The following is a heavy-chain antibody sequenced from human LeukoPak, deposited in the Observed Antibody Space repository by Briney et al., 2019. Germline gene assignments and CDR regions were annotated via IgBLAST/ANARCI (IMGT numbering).Heavy chain of an antibody. J-gene: IGHJ6*03. D-gene: IGHD4-23*01. Sequence: GGSLRLSCAASGFTFDDYAMHWVRQAPGKGLEWVSGISWNSGSIGYADSVKDRFTISRDHAKNSLYLQMNSLRAEDTALYYCAKDRYGGNSGYYYYMDVWGKGTTVTVSS. V-gene: IGHV3-9*01. CDR3: AKDRYGGNSGYYYYMDV. CDR2: ISWNSGSI. CDR1: GFTFDDYA.